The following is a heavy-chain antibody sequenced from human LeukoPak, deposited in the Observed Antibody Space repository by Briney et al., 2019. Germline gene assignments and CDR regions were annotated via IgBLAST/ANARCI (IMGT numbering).Heavy chain of an antibody. D-gene: IGHD6-13*01. CDR2: IKQDRSEK. J-gene: IGHJ6*03. V-gene: IGHV3-7*01. CDR3: ARGASGHSSNWNFPYYYYSMDV. Sequence: AGGSLRLSCAASGFTFSSYEMNWVRQAPGKGLEWVANIKQDRSEKYYVDSVKGGFTISRDNAQTSLYLQMNRLRDDETAMYYCARGASGHSSNWNFPYYYYSMDVWGKGTTVTISS. CDR1: GFTFSSYE.